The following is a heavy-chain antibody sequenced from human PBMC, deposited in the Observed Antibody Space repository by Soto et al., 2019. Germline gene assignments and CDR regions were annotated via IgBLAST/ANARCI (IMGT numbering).Heavy chain of an antibody. D-gene: IGHD6-19*01. J-gene: IGHJ4*02. CDR2: ISGSGGST. Sequence: EVQLLESGGGLVQPGGSLRLSCAASGFTFSSYAMSWVRQAPGKGLEWVSAISGSGGSTYYADSVKGRFTISRDNSKNTLHLIMNSLRAEETAVYYCAKCRSGWYERFDYWGRGTLVTVSS. CDR3: AKCRSGWYERFDY. V-gene: IGHV3-23*01. CDR1: GFTFSSYA.